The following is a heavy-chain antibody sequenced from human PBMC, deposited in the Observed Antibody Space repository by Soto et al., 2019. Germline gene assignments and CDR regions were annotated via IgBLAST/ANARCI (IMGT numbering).Heavy chain of an antibody. CDR3: AMYSRGYDYYFEY. D-gene: IGHD5-12*01. V-gene: IGHV4-39*01. J-gene: IGHJ4*02. CDR1: GGSIISSSSY. CDR2: IFYSGTT. Sequence: SETLSLTCTVSGGSIISSSSYWGWVRQPPGKGLEWLGTIFYSGTTYYNPSFKSRVTKSVDTSKNQFSLKLSSVTAADTAVYYCAMYSRGYDYYFEYWGQGTLVTVSS.